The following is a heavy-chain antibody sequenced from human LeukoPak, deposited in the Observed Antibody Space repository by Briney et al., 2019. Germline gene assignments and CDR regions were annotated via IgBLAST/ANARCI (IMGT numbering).Heavy chain of an antibody. V-gene: IGHV4-34*01. Sequence: SETLSLTCAVYGGSFSGYYWSWIRQPPGKGLEWIGEINHSGSTNYNPSLKSRVAISVDTSKNQFSLKLSSVTAADTAVYYCAKPGGVRSSGWLRGLDWFDPWGQGTLVTVSS. D-gene: IGHD6-19*01. CDR2: INHSGST. J-gene: IGHJ5*02. CDR1: GGSFSGYY. CDR3: AKPGGVRSSGWLRGLDWFDP.